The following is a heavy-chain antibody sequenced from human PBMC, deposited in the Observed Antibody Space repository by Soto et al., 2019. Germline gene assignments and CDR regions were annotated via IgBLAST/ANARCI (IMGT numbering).Heavy chain of an antibody. Sequence: VGSLRLSCAASGLTFSSYAMSWVRQAPGKGLEWVSAISGSGGSTYYADSVKGRFTISRDNSKNTLYLQMNSLRAEDTAVYYCAKVLTSVQSFDWLPLDYWGQGTLVTVSS. CDR3: AKVLTSVQSFDWLPLDY. D-gene: IGHD3-9*01. CDR2: ISGSGGST. V-gene: IGHV3-23*01. J-gene: IGHJ4*02. CDR1: GLTFSSYA.